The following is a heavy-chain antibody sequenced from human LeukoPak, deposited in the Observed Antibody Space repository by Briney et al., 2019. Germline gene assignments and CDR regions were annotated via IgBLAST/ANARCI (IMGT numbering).Heavy chain of an antibody. D-gene: IGHD3-10*01. CDR3: TGNYYGSGSYADFDY. CDR1: GFTFSSYA. CDR2: ISYDGSNK. Sequence: GGSLRLSCAASGFTFSSYAMHWVRQAPGKGLEWVAVISYDGSNKYYADSVKGRFTISRDDSKNTAYLQMDSLKTEDTAVYYCTGNYYGSGSYADFDYWGQGTLVTVSS. J-gene: IGHJ4*02. V-gene: IGHV3-30*04.